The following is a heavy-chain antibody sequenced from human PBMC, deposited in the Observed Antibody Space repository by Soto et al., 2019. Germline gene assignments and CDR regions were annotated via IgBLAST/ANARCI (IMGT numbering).Heavy chain of an antibody. CDR3: ARISSASSGWCPDY. V-gene: IGHV1-18*04. CDR2: INVYNGNT. CDR1: GYTFTSNS. D-gene: IGHD6-19*01. J-gene: IGHJ4*02. Sequence: ASVKVSCKASGYTFTSNSIGWVRQAPGQGREWMGWINVYNGNTKYAQQLQGRVTLTTDTSTSTAYMDLRSLRSDDTAVYYCARISSASSGWCPDYWGQETLVTVSS.